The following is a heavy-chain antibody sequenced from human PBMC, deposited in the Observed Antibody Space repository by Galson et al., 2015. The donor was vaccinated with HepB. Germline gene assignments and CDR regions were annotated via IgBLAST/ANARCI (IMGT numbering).Heavy chain of an antibody. V-gene: IGHV3-30*04. CDR2: ISYDATSK. CDR1: GFTFYKYA. J-gene: IGHJ5*02. Sequence: SLRLSCAASGFTFYKYAMHWVRQAPGKGLEWVAVISYDATSKHYADSVEGRFTISRDNYNNALFLQMNSLRTEDTAVYYCSRLGDLAGYSSAWGQG. CDR3: SRLGDLAGYSSA. D-gene: IGHD3-16*01.